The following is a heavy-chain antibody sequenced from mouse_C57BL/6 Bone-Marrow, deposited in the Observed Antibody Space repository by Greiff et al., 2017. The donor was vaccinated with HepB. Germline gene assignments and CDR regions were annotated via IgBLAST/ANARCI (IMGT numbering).Heavy chain of an antibody. Sequence: EVMLVESGGGLVKPGGSLKLSCAASGFTFSSYAMSWVRQTPEKRLEWVATISDGGSYTYYPDNVKGRFTISRDNAKNNLYLQMSHLKSEDTAMYYCARDFVGYYFDYWGQGTTLTVSS. CDR1: GFTFSSYA. CDR2: ISDGGSYT. V-gene: IGHV5-4*01. D-gene: IGHD2-2*01. CDR3: ARDFVGYYFDY. J-gene: IGHJ2*01.